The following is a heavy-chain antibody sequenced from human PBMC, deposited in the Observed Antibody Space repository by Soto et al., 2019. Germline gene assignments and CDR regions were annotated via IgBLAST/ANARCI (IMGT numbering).Heavy chain of an antibody. D-gene: IGHD6-25*01. J-gene: IGHJ6*02. V-gene: IGHV1-69*01. CDR1: GGAFRTYA. CDR2: IMPVFGTA. Sequence: QVQLVQSGTEVKKPGSSVKVSCKASGGAFRTYAFSWVRQTPGQGLEWMGAIMPVFGTATYAQQFQGRITITADESTSTVNMKVNIARPEDAAVFYCAASRGFYAGMDVWGQGTTVIVS. CDR3: AASRGFYAGMDV.